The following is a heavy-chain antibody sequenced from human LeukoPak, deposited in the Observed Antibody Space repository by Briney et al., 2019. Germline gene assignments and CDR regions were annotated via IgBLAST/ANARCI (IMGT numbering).Heavy chain of an antibody. CDR2: IYYSGST. J-gene: IGHJ4*02. CDR1: GGSISSYY. V-gene: IGHV4-59*12. D-gene: IGHD1-1*01. Sequence: SETLSLTCTVSGGSISSYYWSWLRQPPGKGLEWIGYIYYSGSTNYNPSLKSRVTMSVDTSKNQFSLKLSSVTAADPAVYYCARDSYNWNDVLNFDYWGQGTLVTVSS. CDR3: ARDSYNWNDVLNFDY.